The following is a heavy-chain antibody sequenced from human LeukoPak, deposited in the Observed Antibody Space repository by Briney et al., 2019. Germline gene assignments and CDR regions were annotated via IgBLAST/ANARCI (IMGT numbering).Heavy chain of an antibody. CDR3: ARRNRLYDSSGYYYLSDAFDI. J-gene: IGHJ3*02. D-gene: IGHD3-22*01. V-gene: IGHV5-51*01. CDR1: GYIFTDYW. Sequence: GESLKISCKGSGYIFTDYWIGWVRQMPGKGLEWIAIICPGDSDTRYSPSFQGQVTISADKSISTAYLQWSSLKASDTAMYYCARRNRLYDSSGYYYLSDAFDIWGQGTMVTVSS. CDR2: ICPGDSDT.